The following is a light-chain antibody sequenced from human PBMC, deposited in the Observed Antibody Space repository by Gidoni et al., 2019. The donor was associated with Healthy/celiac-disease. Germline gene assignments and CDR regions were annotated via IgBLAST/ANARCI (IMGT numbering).Light chain of an antibody. CDR2: AAS. V-gene: IGKV1-39*01. CDR1: QRISSD. J-gene: IGKJ1*01. CDR3: QPSYSTLGT. Sequence: DIQRNQSPSSLSASVGDRVTITCLASQRISSDLNWYQQQPGTAPKLMFYAASSLQSGVPSRFSGSGSATDFPLTISSLPPDDFATYSCQPSYSTLGTFGQGTKVEIK.